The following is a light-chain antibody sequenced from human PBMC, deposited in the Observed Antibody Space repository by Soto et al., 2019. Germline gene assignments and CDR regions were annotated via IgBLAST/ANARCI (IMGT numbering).Light chain of an antibody. Sequence: GASQYINTRLAWYQHRPGQAPRLLIYQTSIRAAGIPARFSASGTGTDFPLTISDVQPEEFAVYYCHQRQSRSRTIGQGTKVDIK. J-gene: IGKJ1*01. V-gene: IGKV3D-11*01. CDR3: HQRQSRSRT. CDR1: QYINTR. CDR2: QTS.